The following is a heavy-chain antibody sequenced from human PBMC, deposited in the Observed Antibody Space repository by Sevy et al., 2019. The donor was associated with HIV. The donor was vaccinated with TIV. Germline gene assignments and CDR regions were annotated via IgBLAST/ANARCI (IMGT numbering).Heavy chain of an antibody. Sequence: GGSLRLSCAASGFSFSSYWMTWFRQAPGKELEWVANVNLDGSGKYYMDSVKGRFTISRDNARNSLSLQMNSLRAEDTAVYYCARSVDYWGQGTLVTVSS. V-gene: IGHV3-7*01. J-gene: IGHJ4*02. CDR1: GFSFSSYW. CDR3: ARSVDY. CDR2: VNLDGSGK.